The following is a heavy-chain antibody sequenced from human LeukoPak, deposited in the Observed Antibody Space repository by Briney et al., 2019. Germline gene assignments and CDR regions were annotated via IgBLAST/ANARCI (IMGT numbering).Heavy chain of an antibody. D-gene: IGHD6-19*01. Sequence: GGSLRLSCAASGFTFTTYSMNWVRQAPGKGLEWVSSISSGSSYIYYADSVKGRFTISRDNAKNSLYLQMNSLRVEDTAVYYCARGRIAVAGVLRPFDYWGQGTLVTVSS. CDR2: ISSGSSYI. V-gene: IGHV3-21*01. CDR3: ARGRIAVAGVLRPFDY. CDR1: GFTFTTYS. J-gene: IGHJ4*02.